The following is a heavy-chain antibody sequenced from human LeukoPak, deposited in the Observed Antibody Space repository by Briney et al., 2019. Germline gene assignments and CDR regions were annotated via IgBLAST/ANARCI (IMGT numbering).Heavy chain of an antibody. D-gene: IGHD3-22*01. CDR3: ARDSYYDNSGEGAFDI. J-gene: IGHJ3*02. V-gene: IGHV4-4*02. Sequence: PGGSLRLSCAASGFTFSSYSMNWDRQAPGKGLEWIGYIYQSGSTSYNPSLQSRVTISIDRSKNQFSLKLSSVTAADTAVYYCARDSYYDNSGEGAFDIWGQGTMVTVSS. CDR2: IYQSGST. CDR1: GFTFSSYS.